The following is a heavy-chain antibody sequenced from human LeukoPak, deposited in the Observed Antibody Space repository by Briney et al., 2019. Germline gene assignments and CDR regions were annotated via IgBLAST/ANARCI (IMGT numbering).Heavy chain of an antibody. Sequence: KSSETLSLTCTVSGGSIGSYYWSWIRQPPGKGLEWIGYIYYSGSTNYNPSLKSRVTISVDTSKNQFSLKLSSVTAADTAVYYCARHRGGGSYYRYFDYWGQGTLVTVSS. J-gene: IGHJ4*02. CDR2: IYYSGST. V-gene: IGHV4-59*08. CDR1: GGSIGSYY. CDR3: ARHRGGGSYYRYFDY. D-gene: IGHD1-26*01.